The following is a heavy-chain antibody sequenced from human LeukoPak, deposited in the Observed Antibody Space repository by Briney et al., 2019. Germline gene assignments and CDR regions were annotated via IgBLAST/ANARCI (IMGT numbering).Heavy chain of an antibody. V-gene: IGHV3-66*01. CDR2: IYSGGST. CDR3: ARDKIAVAANTD. J-gene: IGHJ4*02. Sequence: GGSLRLSCAASGFTFSSNYMSWVRQAPGKGLEWVSVIYSGGSTYYADSVKGRFTISRDNSKNTLYLQMNSLRAEDTAVYYCARDKIAVAANTDWGQGTLVTVSS. CDR1: GFTFSSNY. D-gene: IGHD6-19*01.